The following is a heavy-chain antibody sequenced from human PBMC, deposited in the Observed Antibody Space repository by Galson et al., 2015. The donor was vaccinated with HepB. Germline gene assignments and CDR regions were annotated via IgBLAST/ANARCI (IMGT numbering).Heavy chain of an antibody. CDR2: IWYDGSNK. Sequence: SLRLSCAASGFTFSSYGMHWVRQAPGKGLEWVAVIWYDGSNKYYADSVKGRFTISRDNSKNTLYLQMNSLRAEDTAVYYCARGREDGITGTHPTFFDYWGQGTLVTVSS. CDR3: ARGREDGITGTHPTFFDY. V-gene: IGHV3-33*01. CDR1: GFTFSSYG. D-gene: IGHD1-7*01. J-gene: IGHJ4*02.